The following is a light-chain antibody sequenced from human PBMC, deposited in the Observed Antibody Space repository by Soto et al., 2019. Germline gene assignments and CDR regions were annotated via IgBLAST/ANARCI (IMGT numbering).Light chain of an antibody. CDR2: EVS. J-gene: IGLJ1*01. Sequence: QSVLTQPASVSGSPGQSITISCTGTSSYVGGYNYVSWYQQHPGKAPKLIIYEVSNRPSGVSNRFSGSKSGNTASLTISGLQAEDEADYYCNSYTSKYKGVFGTGNKITVL. CDR1: SSYVGGYNY. V-gene: IGLV2-14*01. CDR3: NSYTSKYKGV.